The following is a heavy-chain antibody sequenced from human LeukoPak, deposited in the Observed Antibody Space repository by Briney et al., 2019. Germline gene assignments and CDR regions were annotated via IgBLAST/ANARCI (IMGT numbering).Heavy chain of an antibody. Sequence: SETLSLTCTVPGGSISSSSYYWGWIRQPPGKGLEWIGSIYYSGSTYYNPSLKSRVTISVDTSKNQFSLKLTSVTAADTAVYYCARKDYGDFYFDYWGQGTLVTVSS. J-gene: IGHJ4*02. CDR2: IYYSGST. V-gene: IGHV4-39*01. CDR3: ARKDYGDFYFDY. D-gene: IGHD4-17*01. CDR1: GGSISSSSYY.